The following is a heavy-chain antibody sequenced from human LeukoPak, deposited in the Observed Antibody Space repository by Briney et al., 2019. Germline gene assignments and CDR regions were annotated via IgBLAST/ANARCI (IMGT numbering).Heavy chain of an antibody. CDR2: MTGDAPST. D-gene: IGHD3-10*02. CDR1: GFTFSSYA. CDR3: AKEEINWNYVRYFNS. J-gene: IGHJ4*02. Sequence: SGGSLRLSCAASGFTFSSYAMTGVRQAPGKGLEWVSDMTGDAPSTYYAHSVKASFPLSRDNSKNPLYLQMNRLRAEDTAVYFCAKEEINWNYVRYFNSWGQGTLVTVSS. V-gene: IGHV3-23*01.